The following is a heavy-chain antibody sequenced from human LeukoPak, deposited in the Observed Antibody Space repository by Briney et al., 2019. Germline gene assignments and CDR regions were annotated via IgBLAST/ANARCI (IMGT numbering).Heavy chain of an antibody. CDR1: GFNFDTYN. V-gene: IGHV3-21*01. CDR2: IRSYTSYI. Sequence: GGSLRLSCAASGFNFDTYNFNWVRQAPGKGLEWVATIRSYTSYIHYGDSVKGRFTISRDDAKKSLYLQINSLRAEDTAVYYCARETSTWYPMDSWGQGTLVTVSS. D-gene: IGHD6-13*01. J-gene: IGHJ4*02. CDR3: ARETSTWYPMDS.